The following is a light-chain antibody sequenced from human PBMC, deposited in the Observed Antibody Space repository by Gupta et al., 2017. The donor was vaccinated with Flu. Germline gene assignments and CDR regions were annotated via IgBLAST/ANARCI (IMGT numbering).Light chain of an antibody. CDR1: SSDVGVYDY. V-gene: IGLV2-14*01. CDR3: SSYTTNTTPYV. Sequence: QSALTQPASVSGSPGQTITISCTGTSSDVGVYDYVSRYQHHPGKAPKLIIYDVTHRPPGVSTRFSGSKSGNTASLTISGLQAEDEADDSCSSYTTNTTPYVFGTGTKVTVL. CDR2: DVT. J-gene: IGLJ1*01.